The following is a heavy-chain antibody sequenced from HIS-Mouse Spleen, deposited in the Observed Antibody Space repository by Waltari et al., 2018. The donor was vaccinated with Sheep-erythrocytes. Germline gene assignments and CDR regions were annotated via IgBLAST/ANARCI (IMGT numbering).Heavy chain of an antibody. V-gene: IGHV1-69*04. CDR1: GGTFSSYA. J-gene: IGHJ4*02. Sequence: QVQLVQSGAEVKKPGSSVKVSCKASGGTFSSYAISWVRQAPGQGIEWRGSISPSVGIANYAQKFQGRVTITADKSTSTAYMELSSLRSDDTAVYYCAQTGATTPHFDYWGQGTLVTVSS. D-gene: IGHD1-26*01. CDR3: AQTGATTPHFDY. CDR2: ISPSVGIA.